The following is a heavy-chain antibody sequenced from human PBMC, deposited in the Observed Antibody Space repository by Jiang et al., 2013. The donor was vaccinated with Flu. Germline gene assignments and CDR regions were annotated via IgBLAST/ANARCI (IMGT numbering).Heavy chain of an antibody. D-gene: IGHD2-8*01. CDR3: TRDLVRDVILIPTTYFDY. Sequence: SCTGSGFTFGDYGMSWFRPGVQGRGLEWVGFIGSKLYGARREYAASVRGRFTISRDDSKSIAYLQMSSLKTEDTAIYYCTRDLVRDVILIPTTYFDYWGQGALVTVSS. CDR1: GFTFGDYG. J-gene: IGHJ4*02. CDR2: IGSKLYGARR. V-gene: IGHV3-49*03.